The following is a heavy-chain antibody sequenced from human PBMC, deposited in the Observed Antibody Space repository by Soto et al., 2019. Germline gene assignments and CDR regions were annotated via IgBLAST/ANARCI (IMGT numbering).Heavy chain of an antibody. CDR1: GGSISSYY. V-gene: IGHV4-4*07. CDR3: ARGMGRYFDL. Sequence: SETLSLTCTVSGGSISSYYWSWIRQPAGKGLEWIGRIYTSGSTNYNPSLKSRVTMPVDTSKNRFSLRLTSVSAADTAVYFCARGMGRYFDLWGRGTLVTVSS. CDR2: IYTSGST. D-gene: IGHD2-8*01. J-gene: IGHJ2*01.